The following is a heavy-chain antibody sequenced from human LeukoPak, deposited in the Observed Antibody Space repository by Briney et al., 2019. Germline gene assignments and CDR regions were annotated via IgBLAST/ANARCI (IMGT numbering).Heavy chain of an antibody. J-gene: IGHJ4*02. CDR1: GLTFSTYW. V-gene: IGHV3-7*01. CDR2: IKPDGSEK. Sequence: GGSLRLSCAASGLTFSTYWMGWVRQAPGKGLEWVPKIKPDGSEKDHVDSVKGRFTISRDNAKNSLYLQLNSLRAEDTAVYYCARSRFYFDYWGQGTLVTVSS. CDR3: ARSRFYFDY.